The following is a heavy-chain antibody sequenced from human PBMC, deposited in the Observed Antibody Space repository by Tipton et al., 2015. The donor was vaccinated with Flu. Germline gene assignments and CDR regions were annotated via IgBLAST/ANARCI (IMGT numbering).Heavy chain of an antibody. CDR1: GGSVSGHY. J-gene: IGHJ4*02. CDR3: ARRKTVTTRLTYFDY. V-gene: IGHV4-59*08. CDR2: IYYSGST. D-gene: IGHD4-17*01. Sequence: GLVKPSETLSLTCAVYGGSVSGHYWSWIRQPPGKGLEWIGYIYYSGSTNYNPSLKSRVTISVDTSKNQFSLKLSSVTAADTAVYYCARRKTVTTRLTYFDYWGQGTLVTVSS.